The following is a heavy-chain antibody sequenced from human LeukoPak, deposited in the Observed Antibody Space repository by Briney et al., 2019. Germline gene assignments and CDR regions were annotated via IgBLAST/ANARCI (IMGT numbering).Heavy chain of an antibody. CDR1: GFTFSSYA. J-gene: IGHJ6*04. CDR3: ARVSTMVDAGASMDV. Sequence: GGSLRLSCAASGFTFSSYAMHWVRQAPGKGLEWVAVISYDGSNKYYADSEKGRFTISRDNSKNTLYLQMNSLRAEDTAVYYCARVSTMVDAGASMDVWGKGTTVTVSS. V-gene: IGHV3-30*01. D-gene: IGHD2-15*01. CDR2: ISYDGSNK.